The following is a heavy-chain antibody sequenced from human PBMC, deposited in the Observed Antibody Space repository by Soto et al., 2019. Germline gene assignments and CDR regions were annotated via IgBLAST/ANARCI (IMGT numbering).Heavy chain of an antibody. Sequence: TSETLSLTCAVYGGSFSGYYCSWIRQPPGKGLEWIGEINHSGSTNYNPSLKSRVTISVDTSKNQFSLKLSSVTAADTAVYYCAGRGGCSSTSCYAGLDAFDIWGQGTMVTVS. J-gene: IGHJ3*02. CDR2: INHSGST. D-gene: IGHD2-2*01. CDR1: GGSFSGYY. CDR3: AGRGGCSSTSCYAGLDAFDI. V-gene: IGHV4-34*01.